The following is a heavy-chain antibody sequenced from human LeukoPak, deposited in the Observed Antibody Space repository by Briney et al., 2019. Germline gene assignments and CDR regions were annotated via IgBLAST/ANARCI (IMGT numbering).Heavy chain of an antibody. CDR2: IHSDGSST. J-gene: IGHJ4*02. Sequence: GGSLRLSCAASGFTFRSYWMHWIRQAPGKGLVWVSHIHSDGSSTSYADSVQGRFTISRDNAKNTLYLQMNSLRAEDTAVYYCARHNYGYDYWGQGTLVTVSS. D-gene: IGHD3-10*01. CDR3: ARHNYGYDY. CDR1: GFTFRSYW. V-gene: IGHV3-74*01.